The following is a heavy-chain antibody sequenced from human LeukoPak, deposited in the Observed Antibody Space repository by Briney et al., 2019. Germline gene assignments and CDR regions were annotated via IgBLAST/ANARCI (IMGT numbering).Heavy chain of an antibody. D-gene: IGHD6-19*01. CDR1: GYSFTSYW. Sequence: GESLKISCKGSGYSFTSYWIGWVRQMPGRGLEWMGLIHPGDSDTRYSPPSQGQVTISVDKSISTAYLQWSSLKASDTAMYYCSRQGAVAGTSDYWGQGTLVTVSS. CDR3: SRQGAVAGTSDY. V-gene: IGHV5-51*01. J-gene: IGHJ4*02. CDR2: IHPGDSDT.